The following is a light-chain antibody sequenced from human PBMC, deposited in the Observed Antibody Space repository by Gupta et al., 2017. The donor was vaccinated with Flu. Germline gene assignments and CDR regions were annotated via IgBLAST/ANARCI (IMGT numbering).Light chain of an antibody. CDR3: CSYVGGSSWV. V-gene: IGLV2-23*02. Sequence: HSALTQPASVSGSPGQSITISCTGTSSDVGSYNLVSWYQHHPGKPPQLMIYEVRKRPSGVSNRFSGSKSGNTASLTISGLQAEDEADYYCCSYVGGSSWVFGGGTKLTVL. CDR2: EVR. J-gene: IGLJ3*02. CDR1: SSDVGSYNL.